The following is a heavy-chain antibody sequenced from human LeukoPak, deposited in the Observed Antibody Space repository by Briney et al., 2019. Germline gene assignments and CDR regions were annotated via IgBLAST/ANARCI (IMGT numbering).Heavy chain of an antibody. D-gene: IGHD3-10*01. V-gene: IGHV4-59*12. J-gene: IGHJ3*02. Sequence: SETLSLTCTVSGGSISSYYWSWIRQPPGKGLEWIGYIYYSGSTYYSPSLRSRVTISLDTSRNQFSLKLNSVTAADTAVYYCAKSNGYGLVDIWGQGTMVTVSS. CDR2: IYYSGST. CDR1: GGSISSYY. CDR3: AKSNGYGLVDI.